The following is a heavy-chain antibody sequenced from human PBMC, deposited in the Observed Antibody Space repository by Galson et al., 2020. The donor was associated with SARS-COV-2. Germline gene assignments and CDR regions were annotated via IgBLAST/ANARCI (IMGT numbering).Heavy chain of an antibody. Sequence: ASVKVSCKAPGGTFSSYAISWVRQAPGQGLEWMGGIIPIFGTANYAQKFQGRVTITADESTSTAYMELSSLRSEDTAVYYCANGAVAGTDPTEYFQHWGQGTLVTVSS. V-gene: IGHV1-69*13. J-gene: IGHJ1*01. CDR1: GGTFSSYA. CDR3: ANGAVAGTDPTEYFQH. D-gene: IGHD6-19*01. CDR2: IIPIFGTA.